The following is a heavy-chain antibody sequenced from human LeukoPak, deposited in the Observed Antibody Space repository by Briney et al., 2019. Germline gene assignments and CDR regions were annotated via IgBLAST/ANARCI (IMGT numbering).Heavy chain of an antibody. CDR3: AGGPAVAGPGDY. CDR1: GFTFSGYS. D-gene: IGHD6-19*01. CDR2: ISSGSTYI. J-gene: IGHJ4*02. Sequence: GGSLRLSCAASGFTFSGYSMKWVRQAPGKGLEWVSSISSGSTYIYYADSVKGRFTISRDNAKNSLYLQMNSLRAEDTAVYYCAGGPAVAGPGDYWGQGTLVTVSS. V-gene: IGHV3-21*01.